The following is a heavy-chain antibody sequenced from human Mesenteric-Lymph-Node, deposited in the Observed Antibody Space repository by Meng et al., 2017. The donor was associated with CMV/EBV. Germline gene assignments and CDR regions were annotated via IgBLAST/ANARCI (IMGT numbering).Heavy chain of an antibody. V-gene: IGHV3-48*04. D-gene: IGHD2-21*01. CDR1: GFTFSSYS. Sequence: GESLKISCAASGFTFSSYSMNWVRQAPGKGLEWVSYISSSSTIYYADSVKGRFTISRDNAKNSLYLQMNSLRAEDTAVYYCARDPHCGGDCYPPGMDVWGQGTTVTVSS. CDR2: ISSSSTI. CDR3: ARDPHCGGDCYPPGMDV. J-gene: IGHJ6*02.